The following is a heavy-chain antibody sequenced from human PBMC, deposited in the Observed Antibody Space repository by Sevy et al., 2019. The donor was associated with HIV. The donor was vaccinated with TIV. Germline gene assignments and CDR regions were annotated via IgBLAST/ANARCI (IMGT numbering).Heavy chain of an antibody. CDR2: INGDGSST. J-gene: IGHJ4*02. CDR3: ARDRHVAATPDPIDY. CDR1: GFTFSSYW. Sequence: GGSLRLSCAASGFTFSSYWLHWVRQAPGKGLVWVSRINGDGSSTGYADSVKGRFTISRDNAKNTLYLQMNSLRAEDTAMYYCARDRHVAATPDPIDYWGQGTLVTVSS. V-gene: IGHV3-74*01. D-gene: IGHD2-15*01.